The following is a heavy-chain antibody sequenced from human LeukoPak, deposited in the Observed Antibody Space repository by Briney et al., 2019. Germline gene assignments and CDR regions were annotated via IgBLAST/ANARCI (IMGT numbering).Heavy chain of an antibody. V-gene: IGHV4-4*07. D-gene: IGHD6-13*01. Sequence: SETLSLTCTVSGGSISSYCWSWIRQPAGKGLEWIGRIYTSGSTNYSPSLKSRVTMSVDTSKNQFSLKLSSVTAADTAVYYCARHYSSSWYWFDPWGQGTLVTVSS. J-gene: IGHJ5*02. CDR2: IYTSGST. CDR1: GGSISSYC. CDR3: ARHYSSSWYWFDP.